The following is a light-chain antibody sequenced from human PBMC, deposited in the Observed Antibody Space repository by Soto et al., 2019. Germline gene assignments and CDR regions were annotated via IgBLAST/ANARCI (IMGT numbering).Light chain of an antibody. CDR1: SSDVGGYNL. CDR2: EDS. J-gene: IGLJ3*02. Sequence: QSALTQPASVSGSPGQSITISCTGTSSDVGGYNLVSWYQHHPGKAPKVMIYEDSERPSGVSNRFSGSKSGNTASLTISGLQAEDEADYYCCSYAGTYTWVFGGGTKLTVL. CDR3: CSYAGTYTWV. V-gene: IGLV2-23*01.